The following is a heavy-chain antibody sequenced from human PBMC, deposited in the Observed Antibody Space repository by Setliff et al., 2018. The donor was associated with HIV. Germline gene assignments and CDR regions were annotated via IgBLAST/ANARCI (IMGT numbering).Heavy chain of an antibody. CDR2: ISAYNGNI. CDR1: GYTFTSYG. D-gene: IGHD6-19*01. V-gene: IGHV1-18*01. CDR3: ARAEAVAHLYP. J-gene: IGHJ5*02. Sequence: ASVKVSCKASGYTFTSYGISWVRQAPGQGLEWMGWISAYNGNINYAQKVQGRVTMTTDTSTSTAYMGLRSLRSDDTAVYYCARAEAVAHLYPWGQGTLVTVSS.